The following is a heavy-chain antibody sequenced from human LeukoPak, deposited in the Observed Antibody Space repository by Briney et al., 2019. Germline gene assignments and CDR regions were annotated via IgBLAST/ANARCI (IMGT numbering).Heavy chain of an antibody. D-gene: IGHD3-10*01. Sequence: ASVKVSCKASGYTFTGYYIHWVRQAPGQGLEWMGWINPNSGGTNYAQKFQGRVTMTRDTSISTAYMELSRLRSDDTAVYYCARDYLPITMVRGVKTDYWGQGTLVTVSS. CDR1: GYTFTGYY. V-gene: IGHV1-2*02. CDR3: ARDYLPITMVRGVKTDY. J-gene: IGHJ4*02. CDR2: INPNSGGT.